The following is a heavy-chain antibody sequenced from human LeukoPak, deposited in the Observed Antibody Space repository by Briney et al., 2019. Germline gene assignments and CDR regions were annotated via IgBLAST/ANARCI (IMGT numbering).Heavy chain of an antibody. CDR2: IYNSGST. V-gene: IGHV4-59*01. J-gene: IGHJ4*02. CDR1: GGSISNYY. CDR3: ASSREQWLASPAWYFDY. Sequence: SETLSLTCTVSGGSISNYYWSWIRQPPGKGLEWIGFIYNSGSTNYNPSLKSRVTISVDTSKNQFSLNLISVTAADTAVYYCASSREQWLASPAWYFDYWGQGTLVTVSS. D-gene: IGHD6-19*01.